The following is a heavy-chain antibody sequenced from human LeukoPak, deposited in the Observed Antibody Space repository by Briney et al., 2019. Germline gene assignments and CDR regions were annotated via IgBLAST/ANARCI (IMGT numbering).Heavy chain of an antibody. CDR2: IYYSGGT. CDR1: GGSISSGGYY. CDR3: AREGPAYCGGDCSDQHWFDP. D-gene: IGHD2-21*02. J-gene: IGHJ5*02. Sequence: SETLSLTCTVSGGSISSGGYYWSWIRQHPGKGLEWIGYIYYSGGTYYNPSLKSRVTISVDTSKNQFSLKLSSVTAADTAVYYCAREGPAYCGGDCSDQHWFDPWGQGTLVTVSS. V-gene: IGHV4-31*03.